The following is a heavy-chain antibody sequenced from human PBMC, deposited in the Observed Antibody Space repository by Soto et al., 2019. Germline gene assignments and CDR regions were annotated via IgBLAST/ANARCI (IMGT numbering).Heavy chain of an antibody. CDR3: ARGSIVVVPAAIRHYYYYMDV. Sequence: ASETLSLTCAVYGGSFSGYYWSWIRQPPGKGLEWIGEINHSGSTNYNPSLKSRVTISVDTSKNQFSLKLSSVTAADTAVYYCARGSIVVVPAAIRHYYYYMDVWGKGTTVTVSS. D-gene: IGHD2-2*01. J-gene: IGHJ6*03. V-gene: IGHV4-34*01. CDR1: GGSFSGYY. CDR2: INHSGST.